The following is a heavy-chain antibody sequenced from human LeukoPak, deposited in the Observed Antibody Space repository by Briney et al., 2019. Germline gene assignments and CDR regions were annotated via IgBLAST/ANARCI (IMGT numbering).Heavy chain of an antibody. CDR3: ARGAVLRYFDWLLHEEYFQH. CDR1: GYTFTSYG. Sequence: ASVKVSCMASGYTFTSYGISWVRQAPGQGLEWMGWISAYNGNTNYAQKLQGRVTMTRNTSISTAYMELSSLRSEDTAVYYCARGAVLRYFDWLLHEEYFQHWGQGTLVTVSS. CDR2: ISAYNGNT. D-gene: IGHD3-9*01. J-gene: IGHJ1*01. V-gene: IGHV1-18*01.